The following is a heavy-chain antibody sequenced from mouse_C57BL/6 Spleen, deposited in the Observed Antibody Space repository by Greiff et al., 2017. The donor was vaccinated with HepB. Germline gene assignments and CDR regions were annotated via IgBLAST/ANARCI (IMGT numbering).Heavy chain of an antibody. J-gene: IGHJ2*01. CDR3: ARSPLLEYYFDY. CDR2: IRNKATGYTT. CDR1: GFTFTDYY. D-gene: IGHD6-1*01. V-gene: IGHV7-3*01. Sequence: EVLLVESGGGLVQPGGSLSLSCAASGFTFTDYYMSWVRQPPGKALEWLGFIRNKATGYTTEYSASVKGRFTIARDNSQSILYLQMNALSAEDSATYYCARSPLLEYYFDYWGQGTTLTVSS.